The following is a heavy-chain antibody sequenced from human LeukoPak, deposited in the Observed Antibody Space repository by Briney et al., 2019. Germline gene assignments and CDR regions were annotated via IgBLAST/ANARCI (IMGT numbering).Heavy chain of an antibody. V-gene: IGHV3-21*01. D-gene: IGHD5-18*01. CDR3: ARARGNTYGYFEY. J-gene: IGHJ4*02. CDR2: ISSSSSYI. CDR1: GFTFSSYS. Sequence: GGSLRLSCAASGFTFSSYSMNWVRQAPGKGLEWVSSISSSSSYIYYADSVKGRFTISRDNAKNSLYLQMNSLRVEDTAVYYGARARGNTYGYFEYWGQGTLVTVSS.